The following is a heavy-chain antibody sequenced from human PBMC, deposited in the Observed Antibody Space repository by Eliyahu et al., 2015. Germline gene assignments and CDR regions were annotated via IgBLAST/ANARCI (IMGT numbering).Heavy chain of an antibody. Sequence: SGFTFSSYGMHWVRQAPGKGLEWVAVISYDGSNKYYADSVKGRFTISRDNSKNTLYLQMNSLRAEDTAVYYCAKGDGWSSFGGGMDVWGQGTTVTVSS. J-gene: IGHJ6*02. CDR3: AKGDGWSSFGGGMDV. D-gene: IGHD3-16*01. CDR2: ISYDGSNK. V-gene: IGHV3-30*18. CDR1: GFTFSSYG.